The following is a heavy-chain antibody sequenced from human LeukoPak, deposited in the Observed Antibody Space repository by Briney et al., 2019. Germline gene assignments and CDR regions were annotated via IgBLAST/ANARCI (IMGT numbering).Heavy chain of an antibody. CDR1: GFTFSNYG. D-gene: IGHD3-3*01. CDR2: ISYDRSDK. V-gene: IGHV3-30*18. CDR3: AKVRALEFDY. J-gene: IGHJ4*02. Sequence: GGSLRLSCAASGFTFSNYGMHWVRQAPGKGLEWVAGISYDRSDKYYADSVKGRFTISRDNSKNTLDLQMNSLRDEDAAVYYCAKVRALEFDYWGQGTLVTVSS.